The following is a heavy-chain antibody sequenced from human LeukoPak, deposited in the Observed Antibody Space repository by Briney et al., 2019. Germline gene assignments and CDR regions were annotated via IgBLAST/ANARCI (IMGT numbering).Heavy chain of an antibody. D-gene: IGHD6-13*01. Sequence: PSETLSLTSTVSGGSISTYYSSCIRQPPRGRLWWMGYIYYSGSASYNPSLKSPVTISLEPSNNQFSLELSSVTTADTAIYFCAGITGGCSSSWYSIHYWGQGTLVTVSS. V-gene: IGHV4-59*01. CDR1: GGSISTYY. CDR3: AGITGGCSSSWYSIHY. CDR2: IYYSGSA. J-gene: IGHJ4*02.